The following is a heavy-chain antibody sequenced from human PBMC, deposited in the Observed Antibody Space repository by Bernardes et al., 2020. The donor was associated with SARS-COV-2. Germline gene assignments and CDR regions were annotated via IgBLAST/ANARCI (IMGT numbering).Heavy chain of an antibody. D-gene: IGHD3-22*01. CDR1: GYTLSDLS. CDR2: FDPEDGEA. CDR3: TTSLSLIVVVYAFDI. Sequence: ASVKVSCEVSGYTLSDLSMHWVRQAPGKGLEWMGSFDPEDGEAIYAQKFLGRVTMTADTSTYTSYMELSSLRSDDTAVYYCTTSLSLIVVVYAFDIWGQGTTVIVSS. J-gene: IGHJ3*02. V-gene: IGHV1-24*01.